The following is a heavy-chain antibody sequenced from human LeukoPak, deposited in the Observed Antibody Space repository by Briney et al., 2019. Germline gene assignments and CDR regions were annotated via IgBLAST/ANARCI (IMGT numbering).Heavy chain of an antibody. D-gene: IGHD3-10*01. Sequence: GGSLRLSCAASGFTFSNAWMSWVRQAPGKGREWVGRIKSKTDGGTTDYAAPVKGRFTISTDDSKNTLYLQMNSLKTEDAAVYYCTTDRWFGELLYPDYYYYYMGVWGKGTTVTVSS. CDR1: GFTFSNAW. CDR2: IKSKTDGGTT. CDR3: TTDRWFGELLYPDYYYYYMGV. J-gene: IGHJ6*03. V-gene: IGHV3-15*01.